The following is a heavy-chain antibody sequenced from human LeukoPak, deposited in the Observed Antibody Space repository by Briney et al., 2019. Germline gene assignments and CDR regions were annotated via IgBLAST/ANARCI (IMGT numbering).Heavy chain of an antibody. D-gene: IGHD1-1*01. Sequence: GGSLRLSCAASGFTFSHYWMSWVRQAPGEGLEWVATIKPDGSENDYVDSVKGRFTISRDNAKNSLHLQMSSLRAEDTAVYYCATESNWAFDDWGQGTLVTVSS. CDR2: IKPDGSEN. CDR1: GFTFSHYW. J-gene: IGHJ4*02. V-gene: IGHV3-7*01. CDR3: ATESNWAFDD.